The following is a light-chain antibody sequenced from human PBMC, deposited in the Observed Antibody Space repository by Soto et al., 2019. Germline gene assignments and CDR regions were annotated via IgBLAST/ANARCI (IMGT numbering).Light chain of an antibody. V-gene: IGKV3-20*01. CDR3: HQCRSSPPECT. J-gene: IGKJ3*01. CDR1: QSVSSNY. Sequence: EIVLTQSPGTLSVSPGERVTLSCRASQSVSSNYLAWYQQRPGQAPRLLIFGASYRATGIPDRFSGSGSGTDFTLSIIRLEPEDFAVYYCHQCRSSPPECTFGPGTKVDSK. CDR2: GAS.